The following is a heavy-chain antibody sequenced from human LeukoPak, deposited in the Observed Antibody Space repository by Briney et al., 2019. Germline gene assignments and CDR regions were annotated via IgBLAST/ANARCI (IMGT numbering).Heavy chain of an antibody. Sequence: PSETLSLTCTVSGGSISSYYWSWIRQPPGKGLEWIGYIYYSGSTNYNPSLKSRVTISVDTSKNQFSLKLSSVTAADTAVYYCARGVDCSGGSCYDYFDYWGQGTLVTVSS. J-gene: IGHJ4*02. CDR2: IYYSGST. D-gene: IGHD2-15*01. CDR3: ARGVDCSGGSCYDYFDY. CDR1: GGSISSYY. V-gene: IGHV4-59*08.